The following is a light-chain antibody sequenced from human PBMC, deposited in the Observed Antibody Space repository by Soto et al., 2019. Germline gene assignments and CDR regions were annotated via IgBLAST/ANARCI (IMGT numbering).Light chain of an antibody. CDR3: QQFNNWPLDPMYT. CDR1: QSVSSN. J-gene: IGKJ2*01. V-gene: IGKV3-15*01. CDR2: GAS. Sequence: VVMTQSPATLSVSPGERATLSCRASQSVSSNLAWYKQRPGQAPRLLIYGASTRATGIPARFSGSWSGTEFTLTISSLQSEDFAVYYCQQFNNWPLDPMYTFGQGTKLEIK.